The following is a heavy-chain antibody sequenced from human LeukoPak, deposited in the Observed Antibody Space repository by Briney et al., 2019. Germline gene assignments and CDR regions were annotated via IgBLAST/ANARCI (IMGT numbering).Heavy chain of an antibody. J-gene: IGHJ4*02. D-gene: IGHD5-18*01. CDR2: IIPIFGTA. Sequence: GASVKVSCKASGGTFSSYAISWVRQAPGQGLEWMGGIIPIFGTANYAQKFQGRVTITADESTSTAYMELSSLRSEDTAVYYCARHEYEDTAYFDYWGQGTLVTVSS. CDR3: ARHEYEDTAYFDY. CDR1: GGTFSSYA. V-gene: IGHV1-69*13.